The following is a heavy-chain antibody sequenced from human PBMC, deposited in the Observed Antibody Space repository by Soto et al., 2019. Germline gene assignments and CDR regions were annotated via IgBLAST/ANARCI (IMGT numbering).Heavy chain of an antibody. Sequence: GSLRLSCAASGFTFSSYAMSWVRQAPGKGLEWVSAISGSGGSTYYADSVKGRFTISRDNSKNTLYLQMNSLRAEDTAVYYCAKDRDSSSFRAVFDYWGQGTLVTVSS. J-gene: IGHJ4*02. CDR3: AKDRDSSSFRAVFDY. D-gene: IGHD6-6*01. CDR2: ISGSGGST. CDR1: GFTFSSYA. V-gene: IGHV3-23*01.